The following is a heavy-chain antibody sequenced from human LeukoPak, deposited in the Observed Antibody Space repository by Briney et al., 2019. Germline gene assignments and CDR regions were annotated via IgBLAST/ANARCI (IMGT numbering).Heavy chain of an antibody. D-gene: IGHD2-2*01. CDR1: GGSFSGYY. CDR3: ARVRCSSTSCYPPRLYYYYGMDV. V-gene: IGHV4-34*01. CDR2: INHSGST. J-gene: IGHJ6*02. Sequence: SETLSLTCAVYGGSFSGYYWSWIRQPPGKGLEWIGEINHSGSTNYNPSLKSRVTISVDTSKNQFSLKLSSVTAADTAVYYCARVRCSSTSCYPPRLYYYYGMDVWGQGTTVTVSS.